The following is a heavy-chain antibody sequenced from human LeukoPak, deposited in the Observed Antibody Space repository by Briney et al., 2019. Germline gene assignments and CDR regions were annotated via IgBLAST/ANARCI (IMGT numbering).Heavy chain of an antibody. CDR2: IYHSGST. CDR1: GGSISSGSYY. Sequence: SETLSLTCTVSGGSISSGSYYWSWIRQPAGKGLEWIGSIYHSGSTYYNPSLKSRVTISVDTSKNQFSLKLSSVTAADTAVYYCARGSYYYDSSGYDAFDIWGQGTMVTVSS. J-gene: IGHJ3*02. V-gene: IGHV4-39*07. CDR3: ARGSYYYDSSGYDAFDI. D-gene: IGHD3-22*01.